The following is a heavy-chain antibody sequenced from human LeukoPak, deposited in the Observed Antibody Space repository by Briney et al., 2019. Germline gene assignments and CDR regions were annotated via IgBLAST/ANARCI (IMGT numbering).Heavy chain of an antibody. V-gene: IGHV1-69*05. Sequence: SVKVSCKASGGTFSSYAISWVRQAPGQGLEWMGGIIPIFGTANYAQKFQGRVTITTDESTSTAYMELGSLRSEDTAVYYCARGVVPAARYYYYYMDVWGKGTTVTVSS. CDR1: GGTFSSYA. CDR2: IIPIFGTA. CDR3: ARGVVPAARYYYYYMDV. J-gene: IGHJ6*03. D-gene: IGHD2-2*01.